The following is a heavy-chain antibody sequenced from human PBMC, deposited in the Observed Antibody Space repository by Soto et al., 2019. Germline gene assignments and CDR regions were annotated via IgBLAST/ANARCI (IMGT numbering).Heavy chain of an antibody. CDR3: ANAIAVAGNYFDY. D-gene: IGHD6-19*01. CDR1: GGSISSSSYY. V-gene: IGHV4-39*01. Sequence: PSETLSLTCTVSGGSISSSSYYWGWIRQPPGKGLEWIGSIYYSGSTYYNPSLKSRVTISVDTSKNQFSLKLSSVTAADTAVYYCANAIAVAGNYFDYWGQGTLVTVSS. CDR2: IYYSGST. J-gene: IGHJ4*02.